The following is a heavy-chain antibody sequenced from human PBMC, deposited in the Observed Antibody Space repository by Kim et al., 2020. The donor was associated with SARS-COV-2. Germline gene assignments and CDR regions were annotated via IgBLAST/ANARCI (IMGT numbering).Heavy chain of an antibody. CDR3: ARNVLLWFGELLHDY. CDR2: IYYSGST. Sequence: SETLSLTCTVSGGSISSSSYYWGWIRQPPGKGLEWIGSIYYSGSTYYNPSLKSRVTISVDTSKNQFSLKLSSVTAADTTVYYCARNVLLWFGELLHDYWGQGTLVTVSS. V-gene: IGHV4-39*01. D-gene: IGHD3-10*01. CDR1: GGSISSSSYY. J-gene: IGHJ4*02.